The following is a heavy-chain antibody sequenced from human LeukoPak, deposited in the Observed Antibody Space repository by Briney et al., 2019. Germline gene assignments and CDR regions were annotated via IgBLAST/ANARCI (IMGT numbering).Heavy chain of an antibody. Sequence: PGGSLRLSCAASGFTFSSYSMNWVRQAPGKGLEWVGRIKSKTDGGTTDYAAPVKGRFTISRDDSKNTLYLQMNSLKTEDTAVYYCTVPYYDFWSGFLSRYSMDVWGQGTTVTVSS. V-gene: IGHV3-15*07. CDR1: GFTFSSYS. D-gene: IGHD3-3*01. J-gene: IGHJ6*02. CDR2: IKSKTDGGTT. CDR3: TVPYYDFWSGFLSRYSMDV.